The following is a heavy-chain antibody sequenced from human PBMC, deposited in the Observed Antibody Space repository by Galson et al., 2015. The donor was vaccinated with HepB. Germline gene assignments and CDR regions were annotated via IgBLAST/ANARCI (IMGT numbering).Heavy chain of an antibody. V-gene: IGHV1-46*01. CDR1: GYTFTSYY. CDR3: ARDPATGYNSFDY. D-gene: IGHD5-24*01. Sequence: SVKVSCKASGYTFTSYYMHWVRQAPGQGLEWMGIINPSGGSTSYAQKFQGRVTMTTDTSISTAYMELSRLTSDDTAVYYCARDPATGYNSFDYWGQGTLVTVSS. CDR2: INPSGGST. J-gene: IGHJ4*02.